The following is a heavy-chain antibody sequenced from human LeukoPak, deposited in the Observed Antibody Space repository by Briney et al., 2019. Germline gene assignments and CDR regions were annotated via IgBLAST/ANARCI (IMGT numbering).Heavy chain of an antibody. V-gene: IGHV3-23*01. D-gene: IGHD3-10*01. CDR1: GFTFSSYA. J-gene: IGHJ4*02. CDR2: ISGSGGST. CDR3: AKDDRPLWFGELFGFFDY. Sequence: HPGGSLRLSCAASGFTFSSYAMSWVRQAPGKGLEWVSAISGSGGSTYYADSVKGRFTISRDNSKNTLYLQMNSLRAEDTAVYYCAKDDRPLWFGELFGFFDYWGQGTLVTVSP.